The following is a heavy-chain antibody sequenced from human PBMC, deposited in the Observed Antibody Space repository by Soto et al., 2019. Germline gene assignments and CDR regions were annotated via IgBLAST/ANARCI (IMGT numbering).Heavy chain of an antibody. CDR3: ARVPDY. J-gene: IGHJ4*02. Sequence: PSETLSLTCAVSGCSISSGGYSWSWIRQPPGKGLEWIGYIYHSGSTYYNPSLKSRVTISVDRSKNQFSLKLSSVTAADTAVYYCARVPDYWGQGTLVTSPQ. CDR2: IYHSGST. V-gene: IGHV4-30-2*01. CDR1: GCSISSGGYS.